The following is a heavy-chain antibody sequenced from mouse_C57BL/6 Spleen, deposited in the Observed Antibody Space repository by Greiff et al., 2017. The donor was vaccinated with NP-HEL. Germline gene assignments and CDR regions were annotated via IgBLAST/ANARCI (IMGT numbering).Heavy chain of an antibody. CDR2: IYPGDGDT. CDR3: ARCGYLYYFDY. Sequence: QVQLKESGPELVKPGASVKISCKASGYAFSSSWMNWVKQRPGKGLEWIGRIYPGDGDTNYNGKFKGKATLTADKSSSTAYMQLSSLTSEDSAVYFCARCGYLYYFDYWGQGTTLTVSS. J-gene: IGHJ2*01. D-gene: IGHD2-14*01. CDR1: GYAFSSSW. V-gene: IGHV1-82*01.